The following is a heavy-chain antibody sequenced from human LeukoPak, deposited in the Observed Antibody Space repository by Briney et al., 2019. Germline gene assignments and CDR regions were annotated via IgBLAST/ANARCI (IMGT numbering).Heavy chain of an antibody. D-gene: IGHD3-22*01. CDR1: GCSISSYY. V-gene: IGHV4-59*01. J-gene: IGHJ4*02. Sequence: SETLSLTCTVYGCSISSYYWSWIRQPPGKGLEWIGYIYYSGSTNYNPSLKSRVTISVDTSKNQFSLKLSSVTAADTAVYYCARGGYYDRKFDYWGQGTLVTVSS. CDR3: ARGGYYDRKFDY. CDR2: IYYSGST.